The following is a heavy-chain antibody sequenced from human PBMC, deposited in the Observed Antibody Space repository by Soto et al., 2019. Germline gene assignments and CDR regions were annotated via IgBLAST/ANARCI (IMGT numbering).Heavy chain of an antibody. D-gene: IGHD6-19*01. CDR1: GGSISSSSYY. CDR2: IYYSGST. CDR3: AIAYSSGWDRFDY. J-gene: IGHJ4*02. V-gene: IGHV4-39*01. Sequence: SETLSLTCTVSGGSISSSSYYWGWIRQPPGKGLEWIGSIYYSGSTYYNPSLKSRVTISVDTSKNQFSLKLSSVTAADTAVYYCAIAYSSGWDRFDYWGQGTLVTVSS.